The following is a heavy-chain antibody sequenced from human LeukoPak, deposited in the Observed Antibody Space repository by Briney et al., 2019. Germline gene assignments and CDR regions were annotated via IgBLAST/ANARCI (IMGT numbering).Heavy chain of an antibody. CDR2: ITNDGSST. V-gene: IGHV3-74*01. D-gene: IGHD6-19*01. J-gene: IGHJ4*02. Sequence: GGSLRLSCAASGLTFSSHWMHWVRQAPGKGLVWVSRITNDGSSTTYADSVKGRFTISRDNAKNSLYLQMNSLRAEDTAVYYCARGGSGWFMFLWGQGTLVTVSS. CDR1: GLTFSSHW. CDR3: ARGGSGWFMFL.